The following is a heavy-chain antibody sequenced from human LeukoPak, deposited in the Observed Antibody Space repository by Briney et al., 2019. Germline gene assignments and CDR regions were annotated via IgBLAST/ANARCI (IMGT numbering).Heavy chain of an antibody. CDR3: ARGAVAVRSGYFDY. V-gene: IGHV3-33*08. D-gene: IGHD6-19*01. J-gene: IGHJ4*02. Sequence: GGSLRLSCAASGFSFSTYRMNWVRQAPGKGLEWVAVIWYDGSNKYYADSVKGRFTISRDNSKNTLYLQMNSLRAEDTAVYYCARGAVAVRSGYFDYWGQGTLVTVSS. CDR1: GFSFSTYR. CDR2: IWYDGSNK.